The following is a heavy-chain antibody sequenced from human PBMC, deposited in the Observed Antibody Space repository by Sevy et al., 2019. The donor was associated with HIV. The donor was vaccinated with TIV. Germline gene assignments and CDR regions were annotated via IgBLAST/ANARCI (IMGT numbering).Heavy chain of an antibody. CDR3: ARGGETPRGFDP. V-gene: IGHV4-4*02. CDR2: IYHSGST. CDR1: GGSIISVSW. Sequence: SETLSLTCAVSGGSIISVSWWHWVRQSPGKGLEWIGEIYHSGSTNYNPSLKSRVTISVDNSKNQFSLNLYSVTAADTAVYYCARGGETPRGFDPWGQGSLVTVSS. J-gene: IGHJ5*02. D-gene: IGHD3-16*01.